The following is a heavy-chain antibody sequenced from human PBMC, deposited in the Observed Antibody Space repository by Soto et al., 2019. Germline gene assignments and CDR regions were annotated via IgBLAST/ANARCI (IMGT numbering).Heavy chain of an antibody. J-gene: IGHJ4*02. Sequence: QVQLQESGPGLVKPSETLSLTCTVSGGSISSYYWSWIRQPPGKGLEWIGYIYYSGSTNYNPSLKSRVTISVDTSKNQFSLKLSSVTAADTAVYYCARQQRYCTNGVCYTGTSFDYWGQGTLVTVSS. CDR1: GGSISSYY. CDR3: ARQQRYCTNGVCYTGTSFDY. V-gene: IGHV4-59*08. CDR2: IYYSGST. D-gene: IGHD2-8*01.